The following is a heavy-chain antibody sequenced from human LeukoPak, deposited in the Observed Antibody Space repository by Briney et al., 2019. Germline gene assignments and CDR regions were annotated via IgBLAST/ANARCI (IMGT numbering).Heavy chain of an antibody. CDR1: GGSFSGYY. V-gene: IGHV4-34*01. Sequence: SETLSLTCAVYGGSFSGYYWSWIRQPPGKGLEWIGEINHSGSTNYNPSLKSRVTISVDTSKIQFSLKLSSVTAADTAVYYCARRIGAPDGSGSLTAGNWFDPWGQGTLVTVSS. CDR3: ARRIGAPDGSGSLTAGNWFDP. D-gene: IGHD3-10*01. J-gene: IGHJ5*02. CDR2: INHSGST.